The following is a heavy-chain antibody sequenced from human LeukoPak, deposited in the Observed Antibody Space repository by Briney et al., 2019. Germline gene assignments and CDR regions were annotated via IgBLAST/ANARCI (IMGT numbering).Heavy chain of an antibody. CDR3: ARDPLYSSGWDYFDY. J-gene: IGHJ4*02. CDR2: ISSSSSYI. D-gene: IGHD6-19*01. Sequence: GGSLRLSCAASGFTFSSYSMNWVRQAPGKGPEWVSSISSSSSYIYYADSMKGRFTISRDNAKNSLYLQMNSLRAEDTAVYYCARDPLYSSGWDYFDYWGQGTLVTVSS. CDR1: GFTFSSYS. V-gene: IGHV3-21*01.